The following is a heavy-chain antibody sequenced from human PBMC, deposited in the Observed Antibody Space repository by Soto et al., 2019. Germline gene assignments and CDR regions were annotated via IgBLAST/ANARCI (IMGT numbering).Heavy chain of an antibody. Sequence: SVKVSCKASGGTFSSYTISWVRQAPGQGLEWMGRIIPILGIANYAQKFQGRVTITADKSTSTAYMELSSLRSEDTAVYYCVRSAAPTTIFGVVPEVDAFDIWGQGTMVTVSS. CDR2: IIPILGIA. V-gene: IGHV1-69*02. J-gene: IGHJ3*02. D-gene: IGHD3-3*01. CDR3: VRSAAPTTIFGVVPEVDAFDI. CDR1: GGTFSSYT.